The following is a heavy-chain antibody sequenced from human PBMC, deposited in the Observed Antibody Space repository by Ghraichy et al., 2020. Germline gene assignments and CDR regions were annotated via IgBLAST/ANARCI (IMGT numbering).Heavy chain of an antibody. V-gene: IGHV4-39*01. D-gene: IGHD3-10*01. CDR1: GGSITSSSYH. CDR3: ARQLSPNYDGSGSYQFDY. J-gene: IGHJ4*02. CDR2: TYYRGSN. Sequence: SETLSLTCSVSGGSITSSSYHWGWLRQSPGKGLEWIGSTYYRGSNYYNPSLKSRVTISVDTSKNQFSLELSSVTAADTALYYCARQLSPNYDGSGSYQFDYWAQGTLVTVSS.